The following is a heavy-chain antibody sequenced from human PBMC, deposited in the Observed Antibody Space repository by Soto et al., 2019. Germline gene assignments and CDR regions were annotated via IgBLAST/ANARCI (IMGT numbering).Heavy chain of an antibody. J-gene: IGHJ4*02. CDR1: GGSVSGYY. D-gene: IGHD1-1*01. CDR3: ARHSNEYRKSLDY. V-gene: IGHV4-59*08. Sequence: QLQLQESGPGLVKPSETLSLTCTVSGGSVSGYYWSWIRQPPGKGLEWIAYIHYTGRSNSNPSLERRVTMSMDTSKNQFSLKLSSVTAADTAVYYCARHSNEYRKSLDYWGKGTLVTVSS. CDR2: IHYTGRS.